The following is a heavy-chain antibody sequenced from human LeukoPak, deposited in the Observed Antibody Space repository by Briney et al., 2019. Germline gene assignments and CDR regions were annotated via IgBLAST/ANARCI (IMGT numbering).Heavy chain of an antibody. J-gene: IGHJ4*02. CDR1: GGTFSSYA. V-gene: IGHV1-69*13. D-gene: IGHD1-7*01. Sequence: SVKVSCKASGGTFSSYAISCVRQAPGQGLEWMGGIIPIFGTANYAQKFQGRVTITADESTSTAYMELSSLRSEDTAVYYCARVSSRLLELPGPLDYWGQGTLVTVSS. CDR3: ARVSSRLLELPGPLDY. CDR2: IIPIFGTA.